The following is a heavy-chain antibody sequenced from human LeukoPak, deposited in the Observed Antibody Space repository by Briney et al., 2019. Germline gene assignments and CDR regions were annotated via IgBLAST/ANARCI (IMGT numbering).Heavy chain of an antibody. D-gene: IGHD1-14*01. CDR2: IKSKTDGGTT. Sequence: PGGSLRLSCAASGFTFSNAWMSWVRQAPGKGLEWGGRIKSKTDGGTTDYAAPVKGRFTISRDESKNTLYLQMNSLKTEDTAVYYCTTDTGRGYWGQGTLVTVSS. CDR1: GFTFSNAW. J-gene: IGHJ4*02. V-gene: IGHV3-15*01. CDR3: TTDTGRGY.